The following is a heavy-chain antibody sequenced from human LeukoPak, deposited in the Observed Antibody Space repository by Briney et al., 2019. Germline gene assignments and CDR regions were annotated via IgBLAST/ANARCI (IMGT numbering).Heavy chain of an antibody. CDR2: ISWNSGSI. CDR3: AKGSSGWYGAAGGY. D-gene: IGHD6-19*01. CDR1: GFTLDDYA. V-gene: IGHV3-9*01. Sequence: QTGGSLRLSWAASGFTLDDYAMHWVRHAPGKGLEWVSGISWNSGSIGYADSVKGRFAISRDNAKNSLYLQMNSLRAEDTALYYCAKGSSGWYGAAGGYWGQGTLVTVSS. J-gene: IGHJ4*02.